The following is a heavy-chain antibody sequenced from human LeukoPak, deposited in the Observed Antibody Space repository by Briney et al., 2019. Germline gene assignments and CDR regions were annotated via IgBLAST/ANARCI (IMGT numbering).Heavy chain of an antibody. CDR3: ARAVPNDWGDYYYYMDV. CDR2: INPNSGGT. J-gene: IGHJ6*03. Sequence: ASVKVSCKASGYTSTGYYMHWVRQAPGQGLEWMGRINPNSGGTNYAQKFQGRVTMTRDTSISTAYMELSRLRSDDTAVYYCARAVPNDWGDYYYYMDVWGKGTTVTVSS. D-gene: IGHD3-16*01. CDR1: GYTSTGYY. V-gene: IGHV1-2*06.